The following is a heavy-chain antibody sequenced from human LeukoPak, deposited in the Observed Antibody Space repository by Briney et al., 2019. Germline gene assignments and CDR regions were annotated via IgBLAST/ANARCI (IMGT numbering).Heavy chain of an antibody. D-gene: IGHD3-22*01. CDR1: GYTFTSYY. CDR2: INPSGGST. Sequence: ASVKVSCRASGYTFTSYYMHGVRQAPGQGREWMGIINPSGGSTIYAQKFQGRVTITRDMSTSTVYMELSSLRSEDTAVYYCARDHYYDSSRYFFRRFHPWGQGPLVTVSS. J-gene: IGHJ5*02. CDR3: ARDHYYDSSRYFFRRFHP. V-gene: IGHV1-46*01.